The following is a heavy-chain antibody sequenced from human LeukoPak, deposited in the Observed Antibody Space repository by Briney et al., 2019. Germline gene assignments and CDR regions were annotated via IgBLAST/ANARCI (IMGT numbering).Heavy chain of an antibody. CDR3: ARVDNYYDSSDY. CDR1: GGSISSSSYY. CDR2: IYYSGST. D-gene: IGHD3-22*01. Sequence: SETLSLTCTVSGGSISSSSYYWGWIRQPPGKGLEWIGSIYYSGSTYYNPSLKSRVTISVDTSKNQFSLKLSSVTAADTAVYYCARVDNYYDSSDYWGRGTLVTVSS. V-gene: IGHV4-39*07. J-gene: IGHJ4*02.